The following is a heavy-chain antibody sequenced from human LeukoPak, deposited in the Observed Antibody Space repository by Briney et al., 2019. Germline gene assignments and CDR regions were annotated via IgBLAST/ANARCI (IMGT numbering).Heavy chain of an antibody. J-gene: IGHJ5*02. V-gene: IGHV1-46*03. CDR3: AVVGARFHWFDP. D-gene: IGHD1-26*01. Sequence: ASVKVSCKASGYTFTSYYMHWVRQAPGQGLEWMGIINPSGGSTSYAQKLQGRVTMTTDTSTSTAYMELRSLRSDDTAVYYCAVVGARFHWFDPWGQGTLVTVSS. CDR1: GYTFTSYY. CDR2: INPSGGST.